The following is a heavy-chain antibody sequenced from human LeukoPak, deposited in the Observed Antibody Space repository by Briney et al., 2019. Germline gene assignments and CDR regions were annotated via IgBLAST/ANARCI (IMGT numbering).Heavy chain of an antibody. Sequence: GGSLRLSCAASGFTLSTYAMSWVRQAPGKGLEWVSAISGSGGSTYYADSVKGRFTISWDNAKKSLYLQMNSLRAEDTAVYYCARSGKIYFDWLLDYWGQGTLVTVSS. J-gene: IGHJ4*02. V-gene: IGHV3-23*01. CDR3: ARSGKIYFDWLLDY. CDR1: GFTLSTYA. CDR2: ISGSGGST. D-gene: IGHD3-9*01.